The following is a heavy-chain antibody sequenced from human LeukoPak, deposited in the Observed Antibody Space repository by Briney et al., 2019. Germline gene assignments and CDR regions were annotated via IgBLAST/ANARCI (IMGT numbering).Heavy chain of an antibody. CDR3: ARSVPYYFGSGSYIDY. V-gene: IGHV3-23*01. CDR1: GFTFSSYA. Sequence: GGSLRLSCSASGFTFSSYAMSWVRQAPGKGLEWVSVISGSGGSIYYADSVKGRFTISRDNSKNTLYLQMNSLRAEDTAVYYCARSVPYYFGSGSYIDYWGQGTLVTVSS. J-gene: IGHJ4*02. D-gene: IGHD3-10*01. CDR2: ISGSGGSI.